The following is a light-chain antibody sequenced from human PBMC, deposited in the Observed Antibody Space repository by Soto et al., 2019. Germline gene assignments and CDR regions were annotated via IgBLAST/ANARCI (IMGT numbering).Light chain of an antibody. J-gene: IGKJ1*01. Sequence: EVVLTQSPATLSLSPGERATLSCRASQSVSSYLAWYQQKPGQAPRLLIYDASNRAPGIPARFSGSGSGTDVTLTISSLVPEDVAVYYCHQRSNWPPLTFGQGTKVEIK. CDR1: QSVSSY. CDR2: DAS. V-gene: IGKV3-11*01. CDR3: HQRSNWPPLT.